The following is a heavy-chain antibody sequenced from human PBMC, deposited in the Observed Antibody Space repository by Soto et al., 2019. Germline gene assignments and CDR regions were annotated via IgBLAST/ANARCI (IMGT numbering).Heavy chain of an antibody. Sequence: EVQLVESGGGLVQPGGSPRLSCTASGFIVSDTYVNWVRQAPGKGLEWVSVISNRGDTHYADSVRGRFSLSRDISDNTLHLQMNNLRLEDTAVYYCAREPRYCRGGSCSITGDAYDIWGQGTMVTVSS. CDR3: AREPRYCRGGSCSITGDAYDI. J-gene: IGHJ3*02. CDR2: ISNRGDT. CDR1: GFIVSDTY. V-gene: IGHV3-66*01. D-gene: IGHD2-15*01.